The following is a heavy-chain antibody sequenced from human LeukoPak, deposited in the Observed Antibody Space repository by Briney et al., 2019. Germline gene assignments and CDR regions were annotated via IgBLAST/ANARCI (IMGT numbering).Heavy chain of an antibody. CDR1: GGTFSSYA. CDR3: ARESRGYCSGGSCYSMSDP. V-gene: IGHV1-69*04. CDR2: IIPILGIA. J-gene: IGHJ5*02. Sequence: GASVKVSCKASGGTFSSYAISWVRQAPGQGLEWMGRIIPILGIANYAQKFQGRVTITADKSTSTAYMELSSLRSEDTAVYYCARESRGYCSGGSCYSMSDPRGQGTLVTVSS. D-gene: IGHD2-15*01.